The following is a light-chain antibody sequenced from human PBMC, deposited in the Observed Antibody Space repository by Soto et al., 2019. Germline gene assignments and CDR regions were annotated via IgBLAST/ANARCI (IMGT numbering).Light chain of an antibody. CDR1: SSNIGAGYD. CDR2: GNS. CDR3: QSYDSSLSVV. V-gene: IGLV1-40*01. Sequence: QSVLTQPPSVSGAPGQRVTISCTGSSSNIGAGYDVHWYQHLPGTAPKLLIYGNSKRPSGVPDRFSGSKSGTSASLAITGLQAEDEAEYFCQSYDSSLSVVFGGGTKLTVL. J-gene: IGLJ2*01.